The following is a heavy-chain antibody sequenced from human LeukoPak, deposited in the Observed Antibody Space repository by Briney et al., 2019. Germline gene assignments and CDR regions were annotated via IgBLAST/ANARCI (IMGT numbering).Heavy chain of an antibody. D-gene: IGHD4-11*01. CDR3: ARGTRQSSNHYFDY. CDR1: GGSISTYY. CDR2: IYYSGST. V-gene: IGHV4-59*01. Sequence: PSETLSLTCSVSGGSISTYYWSWIRQPPGKGLEWIGYIYYSGSTNYNPSLKSRVTISVDTSKTQFSLKLSSVTAADTAVYYCARGTRQSSNHYFDYWGQGTLVTVSS. J-gene: IGHJ4*02.